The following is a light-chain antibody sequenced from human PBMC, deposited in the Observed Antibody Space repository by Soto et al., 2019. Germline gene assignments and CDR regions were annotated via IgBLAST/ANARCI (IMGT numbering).Light chain of an antibody. Sequence: EIVMTQSPANMSVSPGERVAVSCRASRPVRSNLAWYQQKPGQPPGLLIYGSSTRATGIPARFSGSGSGTEFTLTVTSLQPADIAVYYCQQYNDWLYSFGQGTKVDIK. V-gene: IGKV3-15*01. J-gene: IGKJ2*03. CDR2: GSS. CDR3: QQYNDWLYS. CDR1: RPVRSN.